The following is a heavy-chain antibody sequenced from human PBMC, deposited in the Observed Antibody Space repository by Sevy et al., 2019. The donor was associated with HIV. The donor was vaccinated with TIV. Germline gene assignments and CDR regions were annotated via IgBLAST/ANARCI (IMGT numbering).Heavy chain of an antibody. CDR3: AREGCTRPHDY. CDR1: GFAFYVYS. J-gene: IGHJ4*02. V-gene: IGHV3-23*01. CDR2: LSFGCGKI. D-gene: IGHD2-8*01. Sequence: GGSLRLSCAASGFAFYVYSMSWIRQAPGKGLEWVATLSFGCGKINYADSVKGRFTISRDNSKNSFYLQMDNLRVEDTAPYYCAREGCTRPHDYWGQGTRVTVSS.